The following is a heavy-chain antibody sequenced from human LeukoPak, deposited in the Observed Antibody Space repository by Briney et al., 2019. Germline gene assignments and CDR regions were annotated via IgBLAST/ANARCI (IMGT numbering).Heavy chain of an antibody. V-gene: IGHV4-59*08. D-gene: IGHD3-9*01. CDR1: GGSISSYY. Sequence: PSETLSLTCTVSGGSISSYYWSWIRQPPGKGLEWIGYIYYSGSTNYNPSLKSRVTISVDTSKNQFSLKLSSVTAADTAVYYCARRYYDILTGYNSGAFDIWGQGTMVTVSS. CDR2: IYYSGST. J-gene: IGHJ3*02. CDR3: ARRYYDILTGYNSGAFDI.